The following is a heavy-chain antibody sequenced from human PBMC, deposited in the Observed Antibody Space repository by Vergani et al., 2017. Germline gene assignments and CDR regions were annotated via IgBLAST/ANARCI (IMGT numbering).Heavy chain of an antibody. D-gene: IGHD6-13*01. CDR2: IYYSGST. CDR3: ARAEAAHGNPYDY. V-gene: IGHV4-31*03. Sequence: QVQLQQWGAGLLKPSETLSLTCTVSGGSISSGGYYWSWIRQHPGKGLEWIGYIYYSGSTYYNPSLKSRVTISVDTSKNQFSPKLSSVTAADTAVYYCARAEAAHGNPYDYWGQGTLVTVSS. J-gene: IGHJ4*02. CDR1: GGSISSGGYY.